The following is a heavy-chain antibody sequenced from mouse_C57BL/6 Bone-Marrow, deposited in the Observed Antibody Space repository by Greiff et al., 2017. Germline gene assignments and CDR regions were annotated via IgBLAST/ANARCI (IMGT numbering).Heavy chain of an antibody. CDR1: GYTFTSYG. V-gene: IGHV1-81*01. Sequence: VQLQQSGAELARPGASVKLSCKASGYTFTSYGISWVKQRPGQGLEWIGEIYPRSGNTYYNEKFKGKATLTADKSSSTAYMELRSLTSEDSAVYFCASLALWYFDVGGTGTTVTVSA. CDR3: ASLALWYFDV. CDR2: IYPRSGNT. D-gene: IGHD6-1*01. J-gene: IGHJ1*03.